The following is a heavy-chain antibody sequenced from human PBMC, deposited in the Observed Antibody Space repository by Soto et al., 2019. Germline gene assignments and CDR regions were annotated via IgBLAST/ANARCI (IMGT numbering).Heavy chain of an antibody. CDR3: ARDRIVVVTAILEY. J-gene: IGHJ4*02. V-gene: IGHV3-48*03. D-gene: IGHD2-21*02. CDR2: ISSSGSTI. Sequence: GSLRLSCAASGFTFSSYEMNWVRQAPGKGLEWVSYISSSGSTIYYADSVKGRFTISRDNAKNSLYLQMNSLRAEDTAVYYCARDRIVVVTAILEYWGQGTLVTVSS. CDR1: GFTFSSYE.